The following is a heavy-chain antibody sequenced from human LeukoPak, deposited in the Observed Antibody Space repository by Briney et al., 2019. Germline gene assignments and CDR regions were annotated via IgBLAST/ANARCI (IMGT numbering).Heavy chain of an antibody. CDR2: ISSSSSYI. CDR3: ARDFWSALLFDP. V-gene: IGHV3-21*01. Sequence: GGSLRLSCAASGFTFSSYSMNWVCQAPGKGLEWVSSISSSSSYIYYADSVKGRFTISRDNAKNSLYLQMNSLRAEDTAVYYCARDFWSALLFDPWGQGTLVTVSS. CDR1: GFTFSSYS. J-gene: IGHJ5*02. D-gene: IGHD3-3*01.